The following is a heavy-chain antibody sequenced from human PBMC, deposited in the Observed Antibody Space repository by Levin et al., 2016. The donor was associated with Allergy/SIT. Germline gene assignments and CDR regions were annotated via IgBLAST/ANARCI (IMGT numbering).Heavy chain of an antibody. J-gene: IGHJ6*02. D-gene: IGHD5-12*01. V-gene: IGHV6-1*01. CDR3: AMEIVATINDYYYGMDV. CDR2: TYYRSKWYN. Sequence: WIRQSPSRGLEWLGRTYYRSKWYNDYAVSVKSRITINPDTSKNQFSLQLNSVTPEDTAVYYCAMEIVATINDYYYGMDVWGQGTTVTVSS.